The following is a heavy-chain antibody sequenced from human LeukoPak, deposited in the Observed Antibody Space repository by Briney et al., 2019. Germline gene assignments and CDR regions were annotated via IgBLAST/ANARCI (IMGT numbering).Heavy chain of an antibody. CDR2: INPSGGST. CDR3: ARGVFVVVPAAIVSYGMDV. Sequence: ASVKVSCKASGYTFTSYYMHWVRQAPGQGLEWMGIINPSGGSTSYAQKFQGRVTMTRDTPTSTVYMELSSLRSEDTAVYYCARGVFVVVPAAIVSYGMDVWGQGTTVTVSS. D-gene: IGHD2-2*02. J-gene: IGHJ6*02. V-gene: IGHV1-46*01. CDR1: GYTFTSYY.